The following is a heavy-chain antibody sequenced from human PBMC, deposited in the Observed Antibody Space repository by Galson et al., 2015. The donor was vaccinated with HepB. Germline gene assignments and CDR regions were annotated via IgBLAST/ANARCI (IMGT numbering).Heavy chain of an antibody. CDR2: IIPIFGPP. CDR3: ARALNYPPHGGSAGYYYYYGLDV. D-gene: IGHD2-15*01. Sequence: SVKVSCKASGGTFSSYAISWVRQAPGQGLEWMGGIIPIFGPPNYAQKFLGGVTITADESTSTAYMELSSLRFEDTAVYYCARALNYPPHGGSAGYYYYYGLDVWGQGTTVTVSS. V-gene: IGHV1-69*13. J-gene: IGHJ6*02. CDR1: GGTFSSYA.